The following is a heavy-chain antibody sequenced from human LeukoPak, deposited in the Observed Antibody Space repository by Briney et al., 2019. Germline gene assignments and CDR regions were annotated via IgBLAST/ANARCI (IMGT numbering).Heavy chain of an antibody. Sequence: ASVKVSCKASGYTFTGYYIHWVRQAPGQGLEWMGWINPNSGGTNYAQKFQGRVTMTRDTSISTAYMELSRLRSDDTAVYYCARDLSIAVAEIDYWGQGTLVTVSS. CDR3: ARDLSIAVAEIDY. V-gene: IGHV1-2*02. CDR2: INPNSGGT. D-gene: IGHD6-19*01. J-gene: IGHJ4*02. CDR1: GYTFTGYY.